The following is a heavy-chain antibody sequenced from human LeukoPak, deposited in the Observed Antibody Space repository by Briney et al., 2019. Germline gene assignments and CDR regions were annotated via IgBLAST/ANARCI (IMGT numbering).Heavy chain of an antibody. CDR1: GGAISSGRYH. Sequence: SQTLSLTCTASGGAISSGRYHWSWIRQPAGKGLELIGRIYTSGSTNYNPSLKSRVTISVDTSKNQFSLRLSSVTAADTAVYYCASSNALVWGYFDYWGQGTLVTVSS. CDR3: ASSNALVWGYFDY. V-gene: IGHV4-61*02. D-gene: IGHD7-27*01. CDR2: IYTSGST. J-gene: IGHJ4*02.